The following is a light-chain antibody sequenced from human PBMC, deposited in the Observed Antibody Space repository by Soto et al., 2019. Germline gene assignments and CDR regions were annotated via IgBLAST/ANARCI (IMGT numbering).Light chain of an antibody. CDR3: QSFDSRLSGWV. CDR1: SSNIGAGYD. V-gene: IGLV1-40*01. J-gene: IGLJ2*01. Sequence: SVLTQPPSVSGAPGQRVTISCTGSSSNIGAGYDVHWYQHLPGTAPKLLVHGNNDRPSGVPDRFSASKSDTSASLAITGLHVEDEADYYCQSFDSRLSGWVFGGGTKLTVL. CDR2: GNN.